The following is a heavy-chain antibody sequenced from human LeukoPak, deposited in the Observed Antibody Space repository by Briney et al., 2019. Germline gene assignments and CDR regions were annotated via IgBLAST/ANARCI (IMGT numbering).Heavy chain of an antibody. CDR1: GYTFTSYD. V-gene: IGHV1-8*01. Sequence: ASVKVSCTASGYTFTSYDINWMRRATGQGLEWMGWMNPNSGNTGYAQKFQGRVTMTRNTSISTAYMGLSSLRSEDTAVYYCARGPVVPARYNWFDPWGQGTLVTVSS. CDR3: ARGPVVPARYNWFDP. D-gene: IGHD2-2*01. J-gene: IGHJ5*02. CDR2: MNPNSGNT.